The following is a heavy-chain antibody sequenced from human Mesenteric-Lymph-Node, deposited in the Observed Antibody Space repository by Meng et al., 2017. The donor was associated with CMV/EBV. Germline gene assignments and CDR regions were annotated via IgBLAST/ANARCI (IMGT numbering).Heavy chain of an antibody. Sequence: GESLKISCAASGFTFSSYSMNWVRQPPGKGLEWVSSISSSSGYINYADSVKGRFTISRDNAKNSLYLQMNSLRAEDTAVYYCARADYGSGSYLPDWFDPWGQGTLVTVSS. CDR3: ARADYGSGSYLPDWFDP. D-gene: IGHD3-10*01. J-gene: IGHJ5*02. V-gene: IGHV3-21*04. CDR2: ISSSSGYI. CDR1: GFTFSSYS.